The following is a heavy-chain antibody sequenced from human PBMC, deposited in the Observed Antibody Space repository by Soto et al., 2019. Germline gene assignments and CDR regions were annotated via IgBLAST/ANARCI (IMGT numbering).Heavy chain of an antibody. V-gene: IGHV1-69*12. CDR3: ARDKDRLQLGGNYYFILDV. CDR1: GGTFRTSA. CDR2: IMPVFRRP. Sequence: QVQLVQSGAEVKKPGSSVKVSCKASGGTFRTSAISWVRQAPGQGLEWVGGIMPVFRRPKYAQNFQDRVTNTADESTNTAYIELNSLRSDDTAVYYCARDKDRLQLGGNYYFILDVWGQGTAVTVSS. J-gene: IGHJ6*02. D-gene: IGHD1-1*01.